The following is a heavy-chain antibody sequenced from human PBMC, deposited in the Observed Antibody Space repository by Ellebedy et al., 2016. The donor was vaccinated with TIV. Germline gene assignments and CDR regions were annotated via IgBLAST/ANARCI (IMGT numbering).Heavy chain of an antibody. V-gene: IGHV3-53*05. CDR2: IYTDDTT. D-gene: IGHD5-18*01. CDR3: AKGARSAMIISGIDC. CDR1: GFSFDNAW. J-gene: IGHJ4*02. Sequence: GESLKISCAASGFSFDNAWMNWVRQAPGKGPEWVSGIYTDDTTYYTDSVKGRFTISRDNSQNSLYLQMNSLRTEDTALYFCAKGARSAMIISGIDCWGQGTLVTVSS.